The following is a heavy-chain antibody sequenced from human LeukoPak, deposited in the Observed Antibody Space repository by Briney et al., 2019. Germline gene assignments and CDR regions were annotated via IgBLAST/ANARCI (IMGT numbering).Heavy chain of an antibody. D-gene: IGHD2-2*02. J-gene: IGHJ6*02. Sequence: GGSLRLSCAASGFTFSSYAMSWVGQAPGKGLEWVSAISGSGGSTYYADSVKGRFTISRDNSKNTLYLQMNSLRAEDTAVYYCAKPYCSSTSCYTGLCYYYGMDVWGQGTTVTVSS. CDR3: AKPYCSSTSCYTGLCYYYGMDV. CDR2: ISGSGGST. CDR1: GFTFSSYA. V-gene: IGHV3-23*01.